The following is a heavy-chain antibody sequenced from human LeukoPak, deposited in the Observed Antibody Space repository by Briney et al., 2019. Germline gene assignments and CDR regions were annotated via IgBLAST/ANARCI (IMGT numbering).Heavy chain of an antibody. CDR1: GYTFTSYG. Sequence: ASVKVSCKASGYTFTSYGISWVRQAPEQGLEWMGWISAYNGNTNYAQKLQGRVTMTTDTSTSTAYMELRSLRSDDTAVYYCARDLGIVGATGIDYCGQGTLVTVSS. CDR2: ISAYNGNT. J-gene: IGHJ4*02. CDR3: ARDLGIVGATGIDY. V-gene: IGHV1-18*01. D-gene: IGHD1-26*01.